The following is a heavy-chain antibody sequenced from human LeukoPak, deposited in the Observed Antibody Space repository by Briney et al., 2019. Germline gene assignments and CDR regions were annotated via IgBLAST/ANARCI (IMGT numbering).Heavy chain of an antibody. D-gene: IGHD3-16*02. CDR1: GGSISTSRYS. CDR2: ILYSGTT. CDR3: ARGDYVWGSYH. J-gene: IGHJ4*02. V-gene: IGHV4-39*01. Sequence: SETLSLTCTVSGGSISTSRYSWGWIRQPPGKGLEWIGNILYSGTTYYNPSLKSRVTISVDTSKNQFSLKLSSVTAADTAVYYCARGDYVWGSYHWGQGTLVTVSS.